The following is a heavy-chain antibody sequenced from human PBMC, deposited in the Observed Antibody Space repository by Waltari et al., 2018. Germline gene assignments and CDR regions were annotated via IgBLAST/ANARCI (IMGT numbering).Heavy chain of an antibody. CDR3: ARAKRQSTVTSYGDY. J-gene: IGHJ4*02. D-gene: IGHD4-17*01. CDR1: GGSVSSGSYY. Sequence: QVQLQESGPGLVKPSETLSLTCTVSGGSVSSGSYYWSWIRPPPGKGLEWIGYIYYSGSTNYNPSLKSRVTISVDTSKNQFSLKLSSVTAADTAVYYCARAKRQSTVTSYGDYWGQGTLVTVSS. V-gene: IGHV4-61*01. CDR2: IYYSGST.